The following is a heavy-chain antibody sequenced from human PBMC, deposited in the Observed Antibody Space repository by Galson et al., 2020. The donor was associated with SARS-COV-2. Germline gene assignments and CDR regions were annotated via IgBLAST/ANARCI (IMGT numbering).Heavy chain of an antibody. J-gene: IGHJ4*01. D-gene: IGHD6-13*01. Sequence: GGSMRLSCAASGFTFSSYAMHWVRQAPGKGLEWVAVISYDGSNKYYADSVKGRFTISRDNSKNTLYLQMNSLRAEDTAVYYCARDIGGISDYWGQEPWSPSPQ. CDR3: ARDIGGISDY. V-gene: IGHV3-30-3*01. CDR2: ISYDGSNK. CDR1: GFTFSSYA.